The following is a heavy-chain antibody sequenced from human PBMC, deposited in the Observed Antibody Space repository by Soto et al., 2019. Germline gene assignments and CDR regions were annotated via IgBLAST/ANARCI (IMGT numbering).Heavy chain of an antibody. D-gene: IGHD1-7*01. V-gene: IGHV4-59*01. CDR1: GSSFRTYC. CDR3: ARNYGHAFDI. CDR2: IYYSGST. J-gene: IGHJ3*02. Sequence: AETLSLTCTCSGSSFRTYCSSWIRQPPGKGLEWIGYIYYSGSTNYNPSLKSRVTISVDTSKNQFSLKLSSVTAADTAVYYCARNYGHAFDIWGQGTMVTVSS.